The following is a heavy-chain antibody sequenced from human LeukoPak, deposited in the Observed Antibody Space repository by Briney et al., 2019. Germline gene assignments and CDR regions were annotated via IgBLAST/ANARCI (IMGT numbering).Heavy chain of an antibody. CDR3: ARAGYCSSTSCHSGYYYYYGMDV. D-gene: IGHD2-2*01. Sequence: HPGGSLRLSCAASGFTFSSYGTHWVRQAPGKGLEWVAVIWYDGSNKYYADSVKGRFTISRDNSKNTLYLQMNSLRAEDTAVYYCARAGYCSSTSCHSGYYYYYGMDVWGKGTTVTVSS. CDR2: IWYDGSNK. V-gene: IGHV3-33*01. J-gene: IGHJ6*04. CDR1: GFTFSSYG.